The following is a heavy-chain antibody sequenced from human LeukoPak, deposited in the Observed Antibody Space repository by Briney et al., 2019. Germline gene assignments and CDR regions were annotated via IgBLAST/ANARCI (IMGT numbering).Heavy chain of an antibody. D-gene: IGHD3-22*01. V-gene: IGHV1-2*02. Sequence: ASVRVSCKASGYTFTGYYMHWVRQAPGQGLEWMGWINPNSGGTNYAQKFQGRVTMTRDTSISTAYMELSRLRSDDTAVYYCARDRITMIVVVTPGKNWFDPWGQGTLVTVSS. CDR2: INPNSGGT. CDR3: ARDRITMIVVVTPGKNWFDP. CDR1: GYTFTGYY. J-gene: IGHJ5*02.